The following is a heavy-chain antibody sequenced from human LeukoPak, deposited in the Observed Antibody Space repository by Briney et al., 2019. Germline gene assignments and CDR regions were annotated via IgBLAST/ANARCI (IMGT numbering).Heavy chain of an antibody. CDR3: AWGPYGDYERPLLDY. J-gene: IGHJ4*02. CDR2: ISSSSSYI. D-gene: IGHD4-17*01. Sequence: GGSLRLSCAASGFTFSSYSMNWVRQAPGKGLEWVSSISSSSSYIYYADSVKGRFTISRDNAKNSLYLQMNSLRAEDTAVYYCAWGPYGDYERPLLDYWGQGTLVTVSS. V-gene: IGHV3-21*01. CDR1: GFTFSSYS.